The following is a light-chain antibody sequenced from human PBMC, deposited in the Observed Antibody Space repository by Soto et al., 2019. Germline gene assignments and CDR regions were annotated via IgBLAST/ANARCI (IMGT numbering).Light chain of an antibody. CDR1: QSISSW. CDR2: DAS. Sequence: DIQMTQSPSTLSASVGDRVTITCRASQSISSWLAWYQQKPGKAPNLLIYDASSLESGVPSSFSGSGSETEFTLTISSLQPDDFATYYCQQYNSYSWTFGQGTTVDIK. CDR3: QQYNSYSWT. V-gene: IGKV1-5*01. J-gene: IGKJ1*01.